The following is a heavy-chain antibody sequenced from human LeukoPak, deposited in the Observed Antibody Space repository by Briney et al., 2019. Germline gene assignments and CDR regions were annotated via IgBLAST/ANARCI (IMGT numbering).Heavy chain of an antibody. D-gene: IGHD1-26*01. CDR1: GFTFSSYW. V-gene: IGHV3-7*01. CDR3: ARDRFSGSCDY. J-gene: IGHJ4*02. CDR2: IRQEGREK. Sequence: GGSLRLSCAVSGFTFSSYWMSWVRQAPGKGLEGGADIRQEGREKFYVDSVKGRFTISRDNAKNSLYLQRNSLRAEDTAVYYCARDRFSGSCDYWGQGTLVTVSS.